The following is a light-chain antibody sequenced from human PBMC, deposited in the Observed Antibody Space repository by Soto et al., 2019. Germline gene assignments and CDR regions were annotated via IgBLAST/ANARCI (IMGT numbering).Light chain of an antibody. Sequence: IVWPQSPGTLSFSPGERATLSCRASQSVSSNYLAWYQQKPGQAPRVLIYRASIRATGISDRFSGSGSGTDFTLTISRLEPEDFAVYYCQHYGASPWTFGQGTKVDI. CDR2: RAS. V-gene: IGKV3-20*01. J-gene: IGKJ1*01. CDR3: QHYGASPWT. CDR1: QSVSSNY.